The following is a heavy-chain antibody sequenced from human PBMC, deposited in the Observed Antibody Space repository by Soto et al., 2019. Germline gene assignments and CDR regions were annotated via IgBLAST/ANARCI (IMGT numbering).Heavy chain of an antibody. CDR1: GGSFSGYY. Sequence: SETLSLTCAVYGGSFSGYYWSWIRQPPGKGLEWIGEINHSGSTNYNPSLKSRVTISVDTSKNQFSLKLSSVTAADTAVYYCARGVDILTGYYPKPNYYYMDVWGKGTTVTVSS. V-gene: IGHV4-34*01. CDR2: INHSGST. D-gene: IGHD3-9*01. CDR3: ARGVDILTGYYPKPNYYYMDV. J-gene: IGHJ6*03.